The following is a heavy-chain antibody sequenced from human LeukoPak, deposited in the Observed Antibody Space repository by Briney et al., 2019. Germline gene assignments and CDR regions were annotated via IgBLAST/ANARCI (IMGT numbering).Heavy chain of an antibody. Sequence: ASVKVSCEASGYTFTSYGISWVRQAPGQGLEWMGWISAYNGNTNYAQNLQGRVTMTTDTSTNTAYMELRSLTSDDTAVYYCARDYGGNPSSYWGQGTLVTVSS. D-gene: IGHD1-26*01. CDR2: ISAYNGNT. V-gene: IGHV1-18*01. CDR1: GYTFTSYG. CDR3: ARDYGGNPSSY. J-gene: IGHJ4*02.